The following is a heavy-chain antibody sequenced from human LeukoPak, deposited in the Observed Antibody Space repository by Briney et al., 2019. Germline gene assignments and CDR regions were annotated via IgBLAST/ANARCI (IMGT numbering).Heavy chain of an antibody. CDR2: IKSKPAGETT. CDR3: TTCGGDCFFNY. J-gene: IGHJ4*02. V-gene: IGHV3-15*01. D-gene: IGHD2-21*02. Sequence: PGGSLRLSCAASGXTFSNAWMNWVRQAPGKGLEWVGRIKSKPAGETTSYAAPVEGRFTISRDDSRNTLYLQMNSLKTEDTAVYYCTTCGGDCFFNYWGQGTLVTVSS. CDR1: GXTFSNAW.